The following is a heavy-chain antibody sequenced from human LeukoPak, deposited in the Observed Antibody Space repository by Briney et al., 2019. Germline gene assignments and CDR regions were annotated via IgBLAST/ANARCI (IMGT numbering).Heavy chain of an antibody. CDR2: IKEDESAK. CDR3: ARDVGGSLDY. CDR1: GFTFRSYW. D-gene: IGHD1-26*01. Sequence: PGGSLRLSCAASGFTFRSYWMAWVRQAPGKGLEWVANIKEDESAKHQADSVKGRFTISRDNAQNSVYLQMSSLRGEDTAVYYCARDVGGSLDYWGQGTLVPVSS. J-gene: IGHJ4*02. V-gene: IGHV3-7*01.